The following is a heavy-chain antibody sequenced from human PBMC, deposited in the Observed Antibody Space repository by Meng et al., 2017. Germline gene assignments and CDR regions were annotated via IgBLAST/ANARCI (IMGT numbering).Heavy chain of an antibody. D-gene: IGHD3-3*01. J-gene: IGHJ6*02. CDR1: GYTFTSYG. CDR2: ISAYNGNT. CDR3: ARLDRERFLEWLPRYYYGMDV. Sequence: ASVKVSCKASGYTFTSYGISWVRQAPGQGLEWMGWISAYNGNTNYAQKLQGRVTMTTDTSTSTAYMELRRLRSDDTAVYYCARLDRERFLEWLPRYYYGMDVWGQGTTVTVSS. V-gene: IGHV1-18*01.